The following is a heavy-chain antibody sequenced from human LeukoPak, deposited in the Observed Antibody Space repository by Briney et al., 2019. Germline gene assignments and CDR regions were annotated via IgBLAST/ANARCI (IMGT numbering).Heavy chain of an antibody. CDR1: GYTFTSYA. J-gene: IGHJ4*02. D-gene: IGHD3-10*01. CDR3: ARGGSGSRRLGSDY. V-gene: IGHV7-4-1*02. Sequence: ASVKVSCKASGYTFTSYAMNWVRQAPGQGRDWMGWINTNTGNPTYAQGFTGRFVFSLDTSVSTAYLQISSLKAEDTAVYYCARGGSGSRRLGSDYWGQGTLVTVSS. CDR2: INTNTGNP.